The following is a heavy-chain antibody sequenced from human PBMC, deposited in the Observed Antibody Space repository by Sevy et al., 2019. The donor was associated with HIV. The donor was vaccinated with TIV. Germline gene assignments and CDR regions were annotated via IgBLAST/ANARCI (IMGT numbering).Heavy chain of an antibody. V-gene: IGHV1-69*13. Sequence: ASVKVSCKASGGTFSSYAISWVRQAPGQGLEWKGGIILIFGAANYAQNFQGRVTITADESTSTVYMELSSLRSEDTAVYYCAKALYGSGSYYNLGYWGQGTLVTVSS. CDR3: AKALYGSGSYYNLGY. D-gene: IGHD3-10*01. CDR2: IILIFGAA. J-gene: IGHJ4*02. CDR1: GGTFSSYA.